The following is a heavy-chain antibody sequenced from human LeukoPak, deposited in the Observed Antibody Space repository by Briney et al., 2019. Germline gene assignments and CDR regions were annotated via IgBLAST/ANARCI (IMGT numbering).Heavy chain of an antibody. CDR1: GGSISSGGYY. Sequence: SETLSLTRTVSGGSISSGGYYWSWIRQRPGKGLEWIGYIYYSGSTYYNPSLKSRVTISVDTSKNQFSLKLSSVTAADTAVYYCARASLTIVVVPAASQSLAFDIWGQGTMVTVSS. CDR2: IYYSGST. V-gene: IGHV4-31*03. CDR3: ARASLTIVVVPAASQSLAFDI. D-gene: IGHD2-2*01. J-gene: IGHJ3*02.